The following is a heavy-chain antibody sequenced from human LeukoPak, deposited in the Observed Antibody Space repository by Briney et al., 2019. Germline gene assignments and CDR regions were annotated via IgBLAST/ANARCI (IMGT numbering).Heavy chain of an antibody. CDR2: ISRGGNTI. J-gene: IGHJ4*02. CDR3: ARDEGTYYMIY. D-gene: IGHD3-10*01. V-gene: IGHV3-11*01. CDR1: GFTFSDYY. Sequence: PGGSLRLSCAASGFTFSDYYMSWIRQAPGKGLEWVSYISRGGNTIYYADSVKGRSTISRDNAKNSLYLQMNSLRAEDTAVYYCARDEGTYYMIYWGQGTLVTVSS.